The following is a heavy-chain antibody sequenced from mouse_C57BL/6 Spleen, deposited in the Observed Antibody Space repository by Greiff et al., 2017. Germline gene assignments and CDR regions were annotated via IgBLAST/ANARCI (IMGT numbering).Heavy chain of an antibody. Sequence: QVQLQQPGAELVMPGASVKLSCKASGYTFTSYWMHWVKQRLGQGLEWIGELDPSDSYTNYNQKFKGKSTLTVDKSSSTAYMQLSSLTSEDSAVYYCARSSNTGYYAMDYWGQGTSVTVSS. J-gene: IGHJ4*01. CDR3: ARSSNTGYYAMDY. D-gene: IGHD2-5*01. CDR2: LDPSDSYT. V-gene: IGHV1-69*01. CDR1: GYTFTSYW.